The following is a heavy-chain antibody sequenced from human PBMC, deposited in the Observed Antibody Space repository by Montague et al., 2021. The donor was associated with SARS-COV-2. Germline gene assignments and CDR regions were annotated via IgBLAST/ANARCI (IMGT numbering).Heavy chain of an antibody. D-gene: IGHD2-8*01. J-gene: IGHJ2*01. Sequence: SLRFSCAASGFPFNTYTMTWVRQAPGKGLEWVSSIFGSGAGTYYADSVQGRFTISRDNSKNTLYLRLHGLRAEDTAVYYCAKNGGSGSLVYWYFDLWGRGTPVAVSS. CDR3: AKNGGSGSLVYWYFDL. CDR1: GFPFNTYT. CDR2: IFGSGAGT. V-gene: IGHV3-23*01.